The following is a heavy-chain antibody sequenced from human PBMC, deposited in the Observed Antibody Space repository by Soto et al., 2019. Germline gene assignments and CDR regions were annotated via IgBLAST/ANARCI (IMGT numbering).Heavy chain of an antibody. J-gene: IGHJ4*02. CDR2: ISGSGSRT. D-gene: IGHD1-26*01. CDR3: AEVTSSGSHGEY. CDR1: GFTFSSYS. Sequence: EVQLLESGGGLVQPGGSLRLSCATSGFTFSSYSMTWVRQAPGKGLEWGSTISGSGSRTYYADPVKGRFIISRDNSKNTLYLQMNSPRAEDTAVYYCAEVTSSGSHGEYWGQGTLVSVSS. V-gene: IGHV3-23*01.